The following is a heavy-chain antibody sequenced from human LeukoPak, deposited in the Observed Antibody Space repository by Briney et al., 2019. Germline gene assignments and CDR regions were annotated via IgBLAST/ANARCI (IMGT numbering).Heavy chain of an antibody. CDR1: GFTFSSYS. CDR3: ARGGDSSGWTIDY. Sequence: GGSLRLSCAASGFTFSSYSMNWVRQAPGKGLEWVSSISSSSSYIYYADSVKGRFAISRDNAKNSQYLQMNSLRAEDTAVYYCARGGDSSGWTIDYWGQGTLVTVSS. J-gene: IGHJ4*02. V-gene: IGHV3-21*01. D-gene: IGHD6-19*01. CDR2: ISSSSSYI.